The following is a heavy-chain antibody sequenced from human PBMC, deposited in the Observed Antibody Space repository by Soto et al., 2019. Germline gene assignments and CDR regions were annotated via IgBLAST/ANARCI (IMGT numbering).Heavy chain of an antibody. CDR2: IYYSGST. D-gene: IGHD5-12*01. CDR1: GGSISSGDYY. J-gene: IGHJ4*02. Sequence: SETLSLTCTVSGGSISSGDYYWSWIRQPPGKGLEWIGYIYYSGSTYYNPSLKSRVTISVDTSKNQFSLSLTSVTAADTAVYYCARHSGGYNGFDFSYWGQGALVTVSS. V-gene: IGHV4-30-4*01. CDR3: ARHSGGYNGFDFSY.